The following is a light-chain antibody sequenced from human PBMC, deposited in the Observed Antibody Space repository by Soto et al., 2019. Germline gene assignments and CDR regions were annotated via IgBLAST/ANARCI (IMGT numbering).Light chain of an antibody. CDR1: SSDLGSYDL. V-gene: IGLV2-23*01. CDR3: SSYAGWSTWV. Sequence: QAASVSGSPGQSITISCTGTSSDLGSYDLVSWYLQHPGKAPNLIIYEGSKRPSGVSDCFSGSQSAYTASLTIAWLQTDDEADYYCSSYAGWSTWVFGGGTKLTVL. J-gene: IGLJ2*01. CDR2: EGS.